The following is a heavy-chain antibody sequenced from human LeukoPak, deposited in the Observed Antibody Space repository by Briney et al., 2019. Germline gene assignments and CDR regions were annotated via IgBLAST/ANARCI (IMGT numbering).Heavy chain of an antibody. CDR1: GFTFSSYA. Sequence: PGRSLRLSCAASGFTFSSYAMHWVRQAPGKGLEWVAVISYDGSNKYYADSVKGRFTISRDNSKNTLYLQMNSLRAEDTAVYYCARDHDSSGWHDYWGQGTLVAVSS. J-gene: IGHJ4*02. CDR2: ISYDGSNK. D-gene: IGHD6-19*01. CDR3: ARDHDSSGWHDY. V-gene: IGHV3-30-3*01.